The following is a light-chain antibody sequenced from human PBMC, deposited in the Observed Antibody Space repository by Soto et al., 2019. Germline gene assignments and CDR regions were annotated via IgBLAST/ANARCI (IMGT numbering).Light chain of an antibody. CDR2: KDS. V-gene: IGLV3-27*01. Sequence: SYELTQPSSVSVSPGQTAMITCSGDVLPKKFARWFQQKPGQAPVLVIYKDSDRPSGIPERFSGSSSGTTVTLTISGAQVEDEADYYCYSTADNNRGIFGGGTKLTVL. J-gene: IGLJ2*01. CDR3: YSTADNNRGI. CDR1: VLPKKF.